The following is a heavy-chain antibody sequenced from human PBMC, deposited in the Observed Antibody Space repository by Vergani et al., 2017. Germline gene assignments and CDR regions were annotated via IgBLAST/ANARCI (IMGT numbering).Heavy chain of an antibody. CDR1: GFTFSSYW. V-gene: IGHV3-7*01. D-gene: IGHD2-21*01. J-gene: IGHJ4*02. Sequence: EVQLVESGGGLVQPGGSLRLSCAASGFTFSSYWMSWVRQAPGKGLEWVANIKQDGSEKYYVDSVKGRFTISRDNAKNSLYLQMNSLRAEDTAVYYCARVGPRGLVWWALGNDFDYWGQGTLVTVSS. CDR2: IKQDGSEK. CDR3: ARVGPRGLVWWALGNDFDY.